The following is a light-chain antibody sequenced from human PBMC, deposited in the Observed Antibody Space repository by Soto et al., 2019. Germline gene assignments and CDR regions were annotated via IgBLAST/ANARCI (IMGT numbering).Light chain of an antibody. V-gene: IGKV1-5*01. J-gene: IGKJ1*01. CDR1: QSISRW. CDR3: QQYNSYSPET. Sequence: DIQMTQFPSTLFASVGDRVTITCRASQSISRWLAWYQQKPGKAPKLLIYDASNLEKGVPSRFSGRGSGTEFTLTINSLQPDDFATYFCQQYNSYSPETFGQGTKVEI. CDR2: DAS.